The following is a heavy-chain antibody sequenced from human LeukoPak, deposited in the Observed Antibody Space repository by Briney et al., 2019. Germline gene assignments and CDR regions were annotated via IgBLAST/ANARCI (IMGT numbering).Heavy chain of an antibody. J-gene: IGHJ4*01. D-gene: IGHD3-10*01. CDR1: GFTFSSYS. CDR3: ARDFYVGSKTYYIGY. V-gene: IGHV3-21*06. CDR2: ISSSSSFL. Sequence: GGSLRLSCAASGFTFSSYSMNWVRQAPGKGLEWVSSISSSSSFLYYAGSVKGRFTISRDNAKNSLYLQVNSLRAEDTAVYCCARDFYVGSKTYYIGYWGHGTLVTVSS.